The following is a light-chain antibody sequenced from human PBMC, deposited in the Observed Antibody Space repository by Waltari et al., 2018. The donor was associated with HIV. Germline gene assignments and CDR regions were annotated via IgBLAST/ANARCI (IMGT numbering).Light chain of an antibody. CDR2: DIV. Sequence: QSALTQPASVSGSPGQSITISCTGTSSDVGYNYVSWFQQHPGKVPKLIIYDIVKRPAGVSHRFSGYKSGNTASLTISGLQAEDEADYYCCSYAGSSTLIFGGGTKLTVL. J-gene: IGLJ2*01. CDR1: SSDVGYNY. V-gene: IGLV2-23*02. CDR3: CSYAGSSTLI.